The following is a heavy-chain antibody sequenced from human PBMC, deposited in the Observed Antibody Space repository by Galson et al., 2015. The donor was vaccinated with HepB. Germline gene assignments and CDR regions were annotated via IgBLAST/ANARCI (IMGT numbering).Heavy chain of an antibody. V-gene: IGHV3-30*18. J-gene: IGHJ4*02. D-gene: IGHD3-3*01. CDR3: AKDQELEYDFWSGSDY. CDR1: GFTFSSYG. Sequence: SLRLSCAASGFTFSSYGMHWVRQAPGKGLEWVAVISYDGSNKYYADSVKGRFTISRDNSKNTLYLQMNSLRAEDTAVYYCAKDQELEYDFWSGSDYWGQGTLVTVSS. CDR2: ISYDGSNK.